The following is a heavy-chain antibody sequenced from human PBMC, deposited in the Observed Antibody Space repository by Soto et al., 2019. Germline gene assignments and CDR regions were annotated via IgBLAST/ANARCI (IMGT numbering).Heavy chain of an antibody. CDR1: GYTFTSYY. D-gene: IGHD5-18*01. J-gene: IGHJ4*02. CDR2: INPSGCST. CDR3: DRDKGLSSYGPRYFDY. V-gene: IGHV1-46*03. Sequence: QVQLVQSGAEAKKPGASVKVSCKASGYTFTSYYMHWVRQAPGQGLEWMGIINPSGCSTSYAQKFQARVTMTSDTATSTVYMELRSLRSEDTAVYYGDRDKGLSSYGPRYFDYWGQGTLVTVSS.